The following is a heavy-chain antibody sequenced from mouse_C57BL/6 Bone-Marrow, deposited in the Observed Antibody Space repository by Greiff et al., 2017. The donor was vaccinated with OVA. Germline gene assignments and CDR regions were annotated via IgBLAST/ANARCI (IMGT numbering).Heavy chain of an antibody. CDR2: INPGSGGT. V-gene: IGHV1-54*01. CDR1: GYAFTNYL. D-gene: IGHD2-4*01. J-gene: IGHJ2*01. CDR3: ARSYYDLDY. Sequence: QVQLQQSGAELVRPGPSVKVSCKASGYAFTNYLIAWVKQRPGQGLEWIGVINPGSGGTNYTEKFKGKATLTADKASSTAYMQLSSLTSEDSAVYFCARSYYDLDYWGQGTTLTVTS.